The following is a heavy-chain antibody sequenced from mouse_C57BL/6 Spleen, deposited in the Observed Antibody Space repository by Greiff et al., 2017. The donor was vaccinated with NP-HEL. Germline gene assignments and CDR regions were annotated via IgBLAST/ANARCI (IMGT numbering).Heavy chain of an antibody. CDR2: INPNNGGT. CDR1: GYTFTDYY. CDR3: AELGRGGY. J-gene: IGHJ2*01. V-gene: IGHV1-26*01. D-gene: IGHD4-1*01. Sequence: EVQLQQSGPELVKPGASVKISCKASGYTFTDYYMNWVKQSHGKSLEWIGDINPNNGGTSYNQKFKGKATLTVDKSSSTAYMELRSLTSEDSAVYYCAELGRGGYWGQGTTLTVSS.